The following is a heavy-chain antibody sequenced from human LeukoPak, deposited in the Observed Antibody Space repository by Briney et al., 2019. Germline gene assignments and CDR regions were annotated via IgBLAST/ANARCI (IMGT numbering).Heavy chain of an antibody. D-gene: IGHD3-10*01. CDR2: IYHSGST. Sequence: SETLSLTCAVSGRSISSSNWWRWVRQPPGKGLEWIGEIYHSGSTNYNPSLKRRVTISVDKSKNQFSLKLSSVTAADTAVYYCARVSYYGSGSYFTYYYYYGMDVWGQGTTVTVSS. J-gene: IGHJ6*02. CDR3: ARVSYYGSGSYFTYYYYYGMDV. V-gene: IGHV4-4*02. CDR1: GRSISSSNW.